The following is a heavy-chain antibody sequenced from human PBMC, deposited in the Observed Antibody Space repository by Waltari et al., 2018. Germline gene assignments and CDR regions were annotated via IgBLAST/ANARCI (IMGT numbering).Heavy chain of an antibody. V-gene: IGHV1-24*01. CDR2: FDPEDGET. CDR1: GFTFSSYS. CDR3: ATMSS. J-gene: IGHJ5*02. Sequence: VQLVESGGGLVQPGGSLRLSCAASGFTFSSYSMNWVRQAPGKGLEWMGGFDPEDGETIYAQKFQGRVTMTEDTSTDTAYMELSSLRSEDTAVYYCATMSSWGQGTLVTVSS.